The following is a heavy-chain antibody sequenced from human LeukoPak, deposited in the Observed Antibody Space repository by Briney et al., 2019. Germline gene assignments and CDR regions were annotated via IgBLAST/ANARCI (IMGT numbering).Heavy chain of an antibody. J-gene: IGHJ5*02. CDR1: GYTFTSYY. V-gene: IGHV1-46*01. Sequence: ASVKVSCKASGYTFTSYYMHWVRQAPGQGLEWMGIINPSGGSTSYAQKFQGRVTMTRDTSTSTAYMELSSLRSEDTAVYYCARDGYVSSGWYSMGFDPWGQGTLVTVSS. CDR3: ARDGYVSSGWYSMGFDP. D-gene: IGHD6-19*01. CDR2: INPSGGST.